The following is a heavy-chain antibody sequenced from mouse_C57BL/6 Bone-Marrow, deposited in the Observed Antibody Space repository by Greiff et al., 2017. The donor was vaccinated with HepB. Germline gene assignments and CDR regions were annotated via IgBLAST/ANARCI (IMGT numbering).Heavy chain of an antibody. CDR2: IHPNSGST. Sequence: QVHVKQPGAELVKPGASVKLSCKASGYTFTSYWMHWVKQRPGQGLEWIGMIHPNSGSTNYNEKFKSKATLTVDKSSSTAYMQLSSLTSEDSAVYYCARRAIYYGNSWFAYWGQGTLVTVSA. J-gene: IGHJ3*01. V-gene: IGHV1-64*01. CDR1: GYTFTSYW. D-gene: IGHD2-1*01. CDR3: ARRAIYYGNSWFAY.